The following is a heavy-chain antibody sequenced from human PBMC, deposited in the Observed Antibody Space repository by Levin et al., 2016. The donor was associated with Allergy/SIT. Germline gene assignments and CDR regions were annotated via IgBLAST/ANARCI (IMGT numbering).Heavy chain of an antibody. D-gene: IGHD2-2*01. CDR2: INHSGST. J-gene: IGHJ2*01. CDR3: ARGRGYCSSTSCCRFVWYFDL. V-gene: IGHV4-34*01. Sequence: RQAPGKGLEWIGEINHSGSTNYNPSLKSRVTISVDTSKNQFSLKLSSVTAADTAVYYCARGRGYCSSTSCCRFVWYFDLWGRGTLVTVSS.